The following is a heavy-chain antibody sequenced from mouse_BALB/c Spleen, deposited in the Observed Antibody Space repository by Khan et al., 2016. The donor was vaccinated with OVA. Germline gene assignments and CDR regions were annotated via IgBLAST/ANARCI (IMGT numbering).Heavy chain of an antibody. V-gene: IGHV5-15*02. CDR1: GFTFSDYG. CDR2: ISSLAYNI. J-gene: IGHJ4*01. Sequence: EVELVESGGGLVQPGGSRKLSCAASGFTFSDYGLAWVRQAPGKGLEWVAFISSLAYNIYYADNVTGRFTISRENAKNTLYLEMSRLRSEDTAMYYCARSWAMDYWGQGTSVTVSS. CDR3: ARSWAMDY.